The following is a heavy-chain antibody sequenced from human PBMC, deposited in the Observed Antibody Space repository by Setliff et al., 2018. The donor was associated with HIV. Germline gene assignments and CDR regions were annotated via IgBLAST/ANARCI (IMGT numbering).Heavy chain of an antibody. J-gene: IGHJ4*02. CDR1: GYTFTNYY. CDR3: ARGQQLPH. D-gene: IGHD6-13*01. CDR2: INPNSGNT. Sequence: ASVKVSCKASGYTFTNYYLHWVRQAPGQGLEWMGWINPNSGNTGYAQKFQGRVTMTRNTSISTAYMELSSLRSEDTAVYYCARGQQLPHWGQGTLVTVSS. V-gene: IGHV1-8*02.